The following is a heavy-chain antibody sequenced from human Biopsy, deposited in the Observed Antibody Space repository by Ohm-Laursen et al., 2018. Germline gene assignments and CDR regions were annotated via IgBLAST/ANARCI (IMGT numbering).Heavy chain of an antibody. CDR3: ARDPLNGHKHFDY. CDR2: INCKTGAT. J-gene: IGHJ4*02. D-gene: IGHD2-8*01. V-gene: IGHV1-2*02. Sequence: SVKVSCKTSGGTFQKYGVTWVRQAPGQGLEWLGYINCKTGATNYAQKFQGTVTMTRDTSISTAYLALGSLRSADTAIYYCARDPLNGHKHFDYWGQGSLVTVSS. CDR1: GGTFQKYG.